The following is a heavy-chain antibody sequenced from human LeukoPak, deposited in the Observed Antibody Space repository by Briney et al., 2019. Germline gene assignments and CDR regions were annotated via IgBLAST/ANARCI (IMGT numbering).Heavy chain of an antibody. V-gene: IGHV4-59*08. J-gene: IGHJ4*02. CDR2: IYYKGDT. D-gene: IGHD6-19*01. Sequence: SETLSHNCAVSGGSIYSHYWGWIRQPPGKGLEWIGDIYYKGDTNYNPSLKSRVTISLDTSKNHLSLTLTSVVAADTAIYYCMRRDTGWNYSDYWGQGIVVPVSS. CDR1: GGSIYSHY. CDR3: MRRDTGWNYSDY.